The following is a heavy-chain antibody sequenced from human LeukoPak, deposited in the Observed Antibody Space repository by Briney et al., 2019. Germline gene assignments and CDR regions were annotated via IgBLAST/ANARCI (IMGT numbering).Heavy chain of an antibody. CDR1: GVSLTKYY. J-gene: IGHJ4*02. V-gene: IGHV4-59*01. D-gene: IGHD3-22*01. CDR2: IYYSGST. Sequence: SETLSLLRSVSGVSLTKYYWSWLRQPPGEGREWIGYIYYSGSTNYNPALTSRVTISVDTSKHQFSLKLTYATAADTAVYYCAGFAHYYYDSSGFPDYWGRRTLVTVSS. CDR3: AGFAHYYYDSSGFPDY.